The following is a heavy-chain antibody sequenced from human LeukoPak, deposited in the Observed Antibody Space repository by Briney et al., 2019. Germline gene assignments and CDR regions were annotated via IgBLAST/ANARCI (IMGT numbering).Heavy chain of an antibody. D-gene: IGHD3-10*01. CDR3: ARSRITMVRGVIGKQYYFDY. J-gene: IGHJ4*02. CDR1: GFTFSDYY. Sequence: GGSLRLSCAASGFTFSDYYMSWIRQAPGKGLEWVSYISSSGGTIYYADSVKGRFTISRDNAKNSLYLQMNSLRAEDTAVYYCARSRITMVRGVIGKQYYFDYWGQGTLVTVSS. V-gene: IGHV3-11*01. CDR2: ISSSGGTI.